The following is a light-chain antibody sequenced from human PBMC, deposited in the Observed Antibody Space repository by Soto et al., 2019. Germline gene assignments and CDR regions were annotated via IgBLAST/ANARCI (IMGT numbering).Light chain of an antibody. CDR1: QSISSTY. CDR2: GAS. CDR3: QQYCHSPPMYT. Sequence: EIVLTQSPGTLSLSPGERATLSCRASQSISSTYLVWYQQKPGQAPRLLIYGASSRATGIPDRFSGSGSGTDFTLIISRVEHQDFAVYYCQQYCHSPPMYTFGQGTKLEI. V-gene: IGKV3-20*01. J-gene: IGKJ2*01.